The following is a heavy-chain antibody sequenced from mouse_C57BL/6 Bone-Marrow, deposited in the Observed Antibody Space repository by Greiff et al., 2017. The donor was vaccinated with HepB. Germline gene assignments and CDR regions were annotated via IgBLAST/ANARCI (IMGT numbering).Heavy chain of an antibody. CDR1: GFTFTDYY. D-gene: IGHD2-4*01. CDR2: IRSKANGYTT. Sequence: EVKLVESGGGLVQPGGSLSLSCAASGFTFTDYYMSWVRQPPGKALEWLGFIRSKANGYTTEYSASVKGRFTISRDNSQSILYLQMNALRAEDSATYYCARSGYDYSFAYWGQGTLVTVSA. CDR3: ARSGYDYSFAY. J-gene: IGHJ3*01. V-gene: IGHV7-3*01.